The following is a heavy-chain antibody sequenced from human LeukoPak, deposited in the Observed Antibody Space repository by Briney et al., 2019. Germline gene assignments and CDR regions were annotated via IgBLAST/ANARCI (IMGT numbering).Heavy chain of an antibody. J-gene: IGHJ5*02. D-gene: IGHD6-19*01. CDR3: ARVYVAARRLHRGKNWFDP. CDR1: GYTFTSYD. V-gene: IGHV1-8*01. CDR2: MNPNSGNT. Sequence: ASVKVSCKASGYTFTSYDINWVRQATGQGLEWMGWMNPNSGNTGYAQKFQGRVTMTRNTSISTAYMELSSLRSEDTAVYYCARVYVAARRLHRGKNWFDPWGQGTLVTVSS.